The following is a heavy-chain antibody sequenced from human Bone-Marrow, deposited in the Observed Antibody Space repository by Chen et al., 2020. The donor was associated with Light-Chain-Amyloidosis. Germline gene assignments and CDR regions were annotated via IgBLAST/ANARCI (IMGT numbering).Heavy chain of an antibody. D-gene: IGHD5-12*01. CDR1: GYTFPNYW. Sequence: EVQLEQSGPEVKKPGESLKISCKGSGYTFPNYWIGWVRQIPGKGLEWMGVIYPDDSYARYSPSFEGQVTISADKSITTAYLQWRSLKASDTAMYYCARRRDGYNFDYWGQGTLVTVSS. CDR3: ARRRDGYNFDY. V-gene: IGHV5-51*01. J-gene: IGHJ4*02. CDR2: IYPDDSYA.